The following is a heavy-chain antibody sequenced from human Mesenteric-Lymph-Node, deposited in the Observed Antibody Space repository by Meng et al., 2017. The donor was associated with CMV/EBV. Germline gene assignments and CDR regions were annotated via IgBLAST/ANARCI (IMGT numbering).Heavy chain of an antibody. J-gene: IGHJ4*02. CDR2: INPNSGGT. D-gene: IGHD3-3*01. CDR3: ASVPYYDFWSGYN. V-gene: IGHV1-2*02. CDR1: GYTFTDYY. Sequence: ASVKVSCKASGYTFTDYYMHWVRQAPGQGLEWMGWINPNSGGTNYAQKFQGRVTMTRDTSISTAYMELSRLRSDDTAVYYCASVPYYDFWSGYNWGQGTLVTVSS.